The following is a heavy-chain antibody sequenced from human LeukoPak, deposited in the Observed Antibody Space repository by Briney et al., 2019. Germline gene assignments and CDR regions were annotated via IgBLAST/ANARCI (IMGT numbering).Heavy chain of an antibody. CDR2: IYYSGDT. J-gene: IGHJ3*02. CDR1: GASISSSY. CDR3: ARDRGRTGVEYSSSSVAFDI. V-gene: IGHV4-59*01. D-gene: IGHD6-6*01. Sequence: KPSETLSLTCIVSGASISSSYWSWIRQPPGKGLEWIGYIYYSGDTNHNPSLKGRVTISLDTSKSQFSLKLSSVTAADTAVYYCARDRGRTGVEYSSSSVAFDIWGQGTMVTVSS.